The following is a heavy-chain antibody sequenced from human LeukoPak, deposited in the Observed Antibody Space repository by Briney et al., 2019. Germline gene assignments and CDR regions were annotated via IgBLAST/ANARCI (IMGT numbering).Heavy chain of an antibody. CDR1: GGSISSYY. CDR3: ARGYGDYDY. V-gene: IGHV4-59*01. Sequence: SETLSLTCTVSGGSISSYYWSWIRQPPGKGLEWIGYIYYSGGTNHNPSLKSRVTISVDTSKNQFSLKLSSVTAADTAVYYCARGYGDYDYWGQGTLVTVSS. CDR2: IYYSGGT. J-gene: IGHJ4*02. D-gene: IGHD4-17*01.